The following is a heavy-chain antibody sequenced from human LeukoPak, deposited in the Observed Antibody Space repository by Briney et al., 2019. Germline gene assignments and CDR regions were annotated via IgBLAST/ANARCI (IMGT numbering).Heavy chain of an antibody. D-gene: IGHD2-21*01. CDR1: GFTFSNYG. V-gene: IGHV3-30*03. J-gene: IGHJ4*02. CDR3: ARGVVIAPQTFDY. Sequence: PGRSLRLSCAASGFTFSNYGIHWVRQAPGKGLEWVAVISYDGSNKYYTDSVKGRFTISRDNSKNTLYLQMSSLRAEDTAVYYCARGVVIAPQTFDYWGQGTLVTVSS. CDR2: ISYDGSNK.